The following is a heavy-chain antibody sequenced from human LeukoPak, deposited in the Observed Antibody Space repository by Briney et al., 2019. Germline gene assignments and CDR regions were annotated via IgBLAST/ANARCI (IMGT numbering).Heavy chain of an antibody. J-gene: IGHJ4*02. Sequence: SETLSLTCAVSGGSISSGGYSWSWIRQPPGKGLEWIGYIYHSGSTNYNPSLKSRVTISVDTSKNQFSLKLSSVTAADTAVYYCASPVGATYWGQGTLVTVSS. CDR1: GGSISSGGYS. V-gene: IGHV4-30-2*01. CDR2: IYHSGST. CDR3: ASPVGATY. D-gene: IGHD1-26*01.